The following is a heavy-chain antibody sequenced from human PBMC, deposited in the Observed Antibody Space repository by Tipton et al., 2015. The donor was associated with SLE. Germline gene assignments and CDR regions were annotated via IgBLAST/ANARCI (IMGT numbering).Heavy chain of an antibody. Sequence: SLRLSCAASGFTFHNYWMHWVRQAPGKGLVWASRLSTDGSVTTYADSVKGRLTISRDNAKNTLYLQMRSLRVEDTGIYYCARAPTISVAGTTDPFGMDVWGPGTRVTVSS. D-gene: IGHD6-19*01. CDR3: ARAPTISVAGTTDPFGMDV. V-gene: IGHV3-74*01. J-gene: IGHJ6*02. CDR2: LSTDGSVT. CDR1: GFTFHNYW.